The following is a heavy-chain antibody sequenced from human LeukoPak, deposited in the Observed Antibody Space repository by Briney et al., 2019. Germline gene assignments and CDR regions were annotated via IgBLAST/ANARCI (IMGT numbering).Heavy chain of an antibody. V-gene: IGHV4-38-2*02. Sequence: SETLSLTCAVSGYSISSGYYWGWIRQPPGKGLEWIGSIYHSGSTYYNPSLKSRVTISVDTSKNQFSLKLSSVTAADTAVYYCAREAYCTNGVCYSGVDWFDPWGQGTLVTVSS. CDR1: GYSISSGYY. CDR2: IYHSGST. J-gene: IGHJ5*02. D-gene: IGHD2-8*01. CDR3: AREAYCTNGVCYSGVDWFDP.